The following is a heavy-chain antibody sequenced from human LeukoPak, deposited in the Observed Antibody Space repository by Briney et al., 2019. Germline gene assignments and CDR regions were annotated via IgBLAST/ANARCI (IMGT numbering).Heavy chain of an antibody. D-gene: IGHD3-22*01. CDR2: IYSSGSA. CDR1: GGSINSGAYY. J-gene: IGHJ4*02. Sequence: SETLSLTCTVSGGSINSGAYYWSWIRQPPGKGLEWIGNIYSSGSAYYNPSLKSRVTMSVDTSKNQFSLELSSVTAADTAVYYCARKPIVNSAWYYFDYWGQGTLVTVSS. CDR3: ARKPIVNSAWYYFDY. V-gene: IGHV4-39*07.